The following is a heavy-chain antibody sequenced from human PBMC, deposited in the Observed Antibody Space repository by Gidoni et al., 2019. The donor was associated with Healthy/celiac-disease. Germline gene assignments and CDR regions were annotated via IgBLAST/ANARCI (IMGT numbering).Heavy chain of an antibody. CDR2: FSGSGGST. J-gene: IGHJ2*01. D-gene: IGHD1-1*01. CDR1: GFTFSSYA. V-gene: IGHV3-23*01. CDR3: AKDGRGGTIYWYFDL. Sequence: EVQLLESGGGLVQPGGSLRLSCAASGFTFSSYARSWVRQDPGKGMQWVSGFSGSGGSTNYTDSVKGRFTITRDNSKNTLYLQMNSLRAEDTAVYYCAKDGRGGTIYWYFDLWGRGTLVTVSS.